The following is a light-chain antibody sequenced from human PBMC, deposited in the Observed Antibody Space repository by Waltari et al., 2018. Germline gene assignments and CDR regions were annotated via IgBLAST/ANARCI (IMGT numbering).Light chain of an antibody. CDR2: RAS. CDR1: QSVRKC. Sequence: RRSRQSVRKCLACYQHKPGQSPRLLIYRASSRAAGIPYRFSGSGSGTDFSLSISRREPEDFAVYYCQHYESLPVTFGQGTKVEIK. J-gene: IGKJ1*01. V-gene: IGKV3-20*01. CDR3: QHYESLPVT.